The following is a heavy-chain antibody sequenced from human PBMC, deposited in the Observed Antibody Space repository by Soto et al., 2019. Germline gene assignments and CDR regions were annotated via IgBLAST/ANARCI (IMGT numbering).Heavy chain of an antibody. D-gene: IGHD6-19*01. V-gene: IGHV4-39*01. Sequence: SSETLSLTCTVSGGSISSSSYYWGWIRQPPGKGLEWIGSIYYSGSTYYNPSLKSRVTISVDTSKNQFSLKLSSVTAADKAVYYCARQVYSSGWYFDYWGQGTLVTVSS. CDR2: IYYSGST. CDR3: ARQVYSSGWYFDY. CDR1: GGSISSSSYY. J-gene: IGHJ4*02.